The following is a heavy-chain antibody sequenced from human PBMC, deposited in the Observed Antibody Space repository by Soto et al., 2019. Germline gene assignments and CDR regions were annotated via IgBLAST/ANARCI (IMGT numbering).Heavy chain of an antibody. CDR1: CGSISNRGYS. CDR2: IYHSGST. J-gene: IGHJ4*02. Sequence: PSETLSLTCAVSCGSISNRGYSWSWIRQPPGKGLEWIGYIYHSGSTYYNPSLKSRVTISVDRSKNQFSLKLSSVTAADTAVYYCARGPPFHWGQGTLVTVSS. V-gene: IGHV4-30-2*01. D-gene: IGHD3-16*01. CDR3: ARGPPFH.